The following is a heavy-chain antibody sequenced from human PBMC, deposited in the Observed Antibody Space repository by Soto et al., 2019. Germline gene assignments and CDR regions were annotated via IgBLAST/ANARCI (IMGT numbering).Heavy chain of an antibody. CDR3: ARDFAAVSQNAFDI. D-gene: IGHD6-13*01. J-gene: IGHJ3*02. CDR2: ISYDGSNK. Sequence: GGSLRLSCAASGFTFSSYAMHWVRQAPGKGLEWVAVISYDGSNKYYADSVKGRFTISRDNSKNTLYLQMNSLRAEDTAGYYCARDFAAVSQNAFDIWGQGTMVTVSS. V-gene: IGHV3-30-3*01. CDR1: GFTFSSYA.